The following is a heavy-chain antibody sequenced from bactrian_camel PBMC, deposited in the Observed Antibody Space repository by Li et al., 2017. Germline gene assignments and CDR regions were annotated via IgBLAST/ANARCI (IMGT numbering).Heavy chain of an antibody. Sequence: HVQLVESGGGSVQAGGSLTLSCRPSPWHISNFCLGWFRQSPGKQREGVASIHTEPGTTYYADSVKGRFTVSQDNAKNNLYLQMDSLKVEDTAIYYCAADITIPTQPCGYGYNLWGQGTQVTVS. CDR1: PWHISNFC. J-gene: IGHJ4*01. CDR3: AADITIPTQPCGYGYNL. CDR2: IHTEPGTT. V-gene: IGHV3S54*01. D-gene: IGHD4*01.